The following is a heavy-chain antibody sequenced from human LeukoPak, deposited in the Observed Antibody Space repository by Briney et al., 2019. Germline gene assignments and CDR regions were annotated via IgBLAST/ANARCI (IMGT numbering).Heavy chain of an antibody. CDR2: IIPIFGTA. D-gene: IGHD5-18*01. V-gene: IGHV1-69*05. CDR3: AGAQVYSYGYVEYYFDY. Sequence: ASVKVSCKASGGTFSSYAISWVRQAPGQGLEWMGGIIPIFGTANYAQKFQGRVTITTDESTSTAYMELSSLRSEYTAVYYCAGAQVYSYGYVEYYFDYWGQGTLVTVSS. CDR1: GGTFSSYA. J-gene: IGHJ4*02.